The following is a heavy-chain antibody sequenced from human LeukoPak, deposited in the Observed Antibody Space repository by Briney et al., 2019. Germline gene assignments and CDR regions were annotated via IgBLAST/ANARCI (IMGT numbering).Heavy chain of an antibody. J-gene: IGHJ4*02. CDR1: GFTFSSYA. Sequence: PGGSLRLSCAASGFTFSSYAMSWVRQAPGKGLEWVSSISSSSSYIYYADSVKGRFTISRDNAKNSLYLQMNSLRAEDTAVYYCTIFGVVYPNPYFDYWGQGTLVTVSS. D-gene: IGHD3-3*01. V-gene: IGHV3-21*01. CDR3: TIFGVVYPNPYFDY. CDR2: ISSSSSYI.